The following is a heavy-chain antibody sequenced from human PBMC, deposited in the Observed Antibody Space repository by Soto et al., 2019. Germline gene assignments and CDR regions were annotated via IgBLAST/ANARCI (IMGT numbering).Heavy chain of an antibody. V-gene: IGHV1-69*08. CDR2: IIPILGIA. J-gene: IGHJ4*02. D-gene: IGHD4-17*01. CDR3: ARDIFSDYTAFDY. Sequence: QVQLVQSGAEVKKPGPSVKVSCKASGGTFSSYTISWVRQAPGQGLEWMGRIIPILGIANYAQKFQGRVTITADKSTSTAYMELSSLRSEDTAVYYCARDIFSDYTAFDYWGQGTLVTVSS. CDR1: GGTFSSYT.